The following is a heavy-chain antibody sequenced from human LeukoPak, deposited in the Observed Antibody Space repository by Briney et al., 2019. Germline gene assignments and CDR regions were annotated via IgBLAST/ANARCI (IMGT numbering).Heavy chain of an antibody. D-gene: IGHD3-22*01. CDR1: GYSFTSYW. V-gene: IGHV5-51*01. CDR3: AAPPPGNYYDSSGYGDAFDI. J-gene: IGHJ3*02. CDR2: IYPGDSDT. Sequence: GESLKISCKGSGYSFTSYWIGWVRQMPGKGLEWMGIIYPGDSDTRYSPSFQGQVTISADKSISTAYLQWSSLKASDTAMYYCAAPPPGNYYDSSGYGDAFDIWGQGTMVTVSS.